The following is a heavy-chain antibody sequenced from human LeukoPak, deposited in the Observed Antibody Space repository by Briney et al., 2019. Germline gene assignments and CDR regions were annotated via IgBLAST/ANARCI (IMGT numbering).Heavy chain of an antibody. V-gene: IGHV1-8*01. D-gene: IGHD2-2*01. CDR2: MNPNSGNT. Sequence: ASVKVSCKASGYTFTSYDINWVRQATGQGLEWMGWMNPNSGNTGYAQKFQGRVTMTRNTSISTAYMELSSLRSEDTAVYYCAREVPAAISTPSYYYYMDVWGKGTTVTISS. J-gene: IGHJ6*03. CDR1: GYTFTSYD. CDR3: AREVPAAISTPSYYYYMDV.